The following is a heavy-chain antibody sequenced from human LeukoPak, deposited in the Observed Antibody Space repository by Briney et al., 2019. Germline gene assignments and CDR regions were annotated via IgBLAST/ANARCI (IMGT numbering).Heavy chain of an antibody. J-gene: IGHJ4*02. CDR1: GFTVSSNY. Sequence: GGSLRLSCAASGFTVSSNYMSWVRQAPGKGLEWVSVIYSGGSTYYADSVKGRFTISRDNSKNTLYLQMNSLRAEDTAVYYCAREGYYDSGKGFDYWGQGTLVTVSS. CDR3: AREGYYDSGKGFDY. D-gene: IGHD3-3*01. CDR2: IYSGGST. V-gene: IGHV3-53*01.